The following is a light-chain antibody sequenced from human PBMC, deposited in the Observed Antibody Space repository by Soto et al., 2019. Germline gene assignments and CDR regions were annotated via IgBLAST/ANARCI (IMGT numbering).Light chain of an antibody. CDR1: QSFTTW. CDR3: QNYDSVSSTT. Sequence: DIQMTQSPSTLAASVGDRVTITCRASQSFTTWLAWYQQKPGKAPQLLIYEASRLKSGVPLRFSGSESGTEFTLTISSLQADDFATYYCQNYDSVSSTTFGQGTKVEMK. J-gene: IGKJ1*01. V-gene: IGKV1-5*03. CDR2: EAS.